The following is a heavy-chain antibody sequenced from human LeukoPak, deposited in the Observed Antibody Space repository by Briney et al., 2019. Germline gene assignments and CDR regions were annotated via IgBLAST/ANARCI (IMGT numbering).Heavy chain of an antibody. Sequence: SETLSLTCTVSGGSISSSSYYWGWIRQPPGKGLGWIGSIYYSGSTYYNPSLKSRVTISVDTSKNQFSLKLSSVTAADTAVYYCARRDYVWGSPDYWGQGTLVTVSS. J-gene: IGHJ4*02. CDR1: GGSISSSSYY. V-gene: IGHV4-39*01. CDR3: ARRDYVWGSPDY. CDR2: IYYSGST. D-gene: IGHD3-16*01.